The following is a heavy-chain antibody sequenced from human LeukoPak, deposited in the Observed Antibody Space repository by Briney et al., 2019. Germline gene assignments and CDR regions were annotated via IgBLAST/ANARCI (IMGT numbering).Heavy chain of an antibody. CDR1: GYTFTSYG. Sequence: ASVKVSCKASGYTFTSYGISWVRQAPGQGLEWMGWISAYNGNTNYAQKLQGRVTMTTDTSTSTAYMEQRSLRSDDTAVYYCARDTVVVITHDAFDIWGQGTMVTVSS. J-gene: IGHJ3*02. CDR3: ARDTVVVITHDAFDI. CDR2: ISAYNGNT. D-gene: IGHD3-22*01. V-gene: IGHV1-18*01.